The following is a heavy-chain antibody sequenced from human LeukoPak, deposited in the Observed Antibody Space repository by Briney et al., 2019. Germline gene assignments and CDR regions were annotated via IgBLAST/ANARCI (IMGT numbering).Heavy chain of an antibody. CDR1: GGSINTPNYY. V-gene: IGHV4-39*07. CDR3: AREGGITMVRGASRFDP. CDR2: IFYSGGT. D-gene: IGHD3-10*01. Sequence: SETLSLTCTVSGGSINTPNYYWGWIRQTPGKGLEWIGNIFYSGGTYYSPSLTSRVTISLDTSRNQFSLKLNSVTAADTAVYYCAREGGITMVRGASRFDPWGQGTLVIVSS. J-gene: IGHJ5*02.